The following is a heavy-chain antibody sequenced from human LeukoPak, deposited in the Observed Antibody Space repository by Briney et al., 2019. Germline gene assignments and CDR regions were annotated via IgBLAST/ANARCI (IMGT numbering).Heavy chain of an antibody. Sequence: HGGSLRLSCGASGFIFSDYAMHWVRQAPGKGLEWVAIISYDGGSKYYAGSVQGRFTISRDNSKNTLFLQMNSLRADDTAVYYCARSGYNRFDYWGQGTLVTVSS. V-gene: IGHV3-30*04. J-gene: IGHJ4*02. CDR1: GFIFSDYA. CDR2: ISYDGGSK. CDR3: ARSGYNRFDY. D-gene: IGHD5-24*01.